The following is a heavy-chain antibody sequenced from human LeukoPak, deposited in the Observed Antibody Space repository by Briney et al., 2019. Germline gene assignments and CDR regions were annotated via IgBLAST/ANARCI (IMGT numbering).Heavy chain of an antibody. CDR1: GGSFSGYY. CDR3: ARGKRRVVSGSAFDI. J-gene: IGHJ3*02. D-gene: IGHD2-15*01. V-gene: IGHV4-34*01. CDR2: INHSGST. Sequence: SETLSLTCAVYGGSFSGYYWSWIRQPPGKGLEWIGEINHSGSTNYNPSLKSRVTISVDTSKNQFSLKLSSVTAADTAVYYCARGKRRVVSGSAFDIWGQGTMVTVS.